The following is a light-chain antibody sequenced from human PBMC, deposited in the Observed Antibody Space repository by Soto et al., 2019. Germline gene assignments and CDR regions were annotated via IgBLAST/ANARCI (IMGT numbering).Light chain of an antibody. V-gene: IGLV1-44*01. CDR1: NSNIGTTT. J-gene: IGLJ2*01. CDR3: AAWDDSLNAVI. CDR2: SSS. Sequence: QSVLTQPPSASGALGQRVTISCSGSNSNIGTTTVNWYQHLPGTAPKLLIYSSSQRPSGVPDRFSGSRSGTSASLAISGLQSEDEDDYYCAAWDDSLNAVIFGGGTKLTVL.